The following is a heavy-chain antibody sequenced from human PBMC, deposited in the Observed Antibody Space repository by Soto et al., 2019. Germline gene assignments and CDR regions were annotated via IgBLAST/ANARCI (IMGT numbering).Heavy chain of an antibody. CDR1: GDSIGSGGYF. J-gene: IGHJ4*02. CDR3: VRARGHGLGFLDY. D-gene: IGHD6-19*01. V-gene: IGHV4-31*11. Sequence: QVQLQESGPGLVKPSQTLSLTCGVSGDSIGSGGYFWSWIRQHPGKGLEWIGHIFYSGETFYSLSLKSRVSISVDTSENQFSLNLNSLTAAETAVYYCVRARGHGLGFLDYWGQGTLVTVSS. CDR2: IFYSGET.